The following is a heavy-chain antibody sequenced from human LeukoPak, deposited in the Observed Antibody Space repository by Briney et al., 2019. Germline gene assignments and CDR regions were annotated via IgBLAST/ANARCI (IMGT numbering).Heavy chain of an antibody. Sequence: GGSLRLSCAASGFTFSSFSTNWVRQAPGKGLEWVSSISSSSSYIYYADSVKGRFTISRDNAKNSLYLQMNSLRAEDTAVYYCARPSEITIFGVDSPTDYWGQGTLVTVSS. CDR3: ARPSEITIFGVDSPTDY. J-gene: IGHJ4*02. V-gene: IGHV3-21*01. CDR1: GFTFSSFS. CDR2: ISSSSSYI. D-gene: IGHD3-3*01.